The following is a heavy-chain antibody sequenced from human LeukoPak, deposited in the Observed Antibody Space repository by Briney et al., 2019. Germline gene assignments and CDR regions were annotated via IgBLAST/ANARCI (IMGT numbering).Heavy chain of an antibody. CDR3: ARTAVAGTKEGDYFDY. CDR2: INPNSGGT. Sequence: ASVKVSCKASGYTFTGYYMHWVRQAPGQGLEWMGWINPNSGGTNYAQEFQGRVTITRDTSARTAYMKLSSLRSEDMAVYYCARTAVAGTKEGDYFDYWGQGTLVTVSS. V-gene: IGHV1-2*02. CDR1: GYTFTGYY. J-gene: IGHJ4*02. D-gene: IGHD6-19*01.